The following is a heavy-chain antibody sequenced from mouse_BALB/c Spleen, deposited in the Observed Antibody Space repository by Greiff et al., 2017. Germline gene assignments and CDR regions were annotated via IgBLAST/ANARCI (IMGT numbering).Heavy chain of an antibody. J-gene: IGHJ1*01. Sequence: EVNVVESGGGLVKPGGSLKLSCAASGFAFSSYDMSWVRQTPEKRLEWVAYISSGGGSTYYPDTVKGRFTISRDNAKNTLYLQMSSLKSEDTAMYYCARQKQWYFDVWGAGTTVTVSS. CDR3: ARQKQWYFDV. CDR2: ISSGGGST. V-gene: IGHV5-12-1*01. CDR1: GFAFSSYD.